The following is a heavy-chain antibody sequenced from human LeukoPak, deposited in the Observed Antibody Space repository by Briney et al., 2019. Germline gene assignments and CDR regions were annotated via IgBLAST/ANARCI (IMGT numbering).Heavy chain of an antibody. CDR2: MNPSTGNT. CDR1: GYTFTTYN. Sequence: ASVKVSCKASGYTFTTYNINWVRQATGQGLEWMGWMNPSTGNTGYAQRFQGRVTMTRNTSIGTAYMELSSLTSDDTDVYYCARGPALVRGVITASGGDYWGQGVLVTVSS. CDR3: ARGPALVRGVITASGGDY. D-gene: IGHD3-10*01. V-gene: IGHV1-8*01. J-gene: IGHJ4*02.